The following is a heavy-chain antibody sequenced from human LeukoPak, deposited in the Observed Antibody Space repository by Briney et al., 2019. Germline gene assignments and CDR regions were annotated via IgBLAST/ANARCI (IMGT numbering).Heavy chain of an antibody. J-gene: IGHJ3*01. CDR1: GFTFSSYA. CDR3: AKDGREGAFDV. V-gene: IGHV3-23*01. Sequence: GGSLRLSCAASGFTFSSYAMSWVRQAPGKGLEWVSAISGSGGSTYYADSVKGRFTISRDNSRNTLYLQMNSLTTEDIAFYYCAKDGREGAFDVWGQGTLVTVSS. D-gene: IGHD1-1*01. CDR2: ISGSGGST.